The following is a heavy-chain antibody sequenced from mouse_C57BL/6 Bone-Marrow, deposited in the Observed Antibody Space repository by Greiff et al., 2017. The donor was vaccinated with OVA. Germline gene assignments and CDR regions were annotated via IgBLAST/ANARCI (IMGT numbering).Heavy chain of an antibody. V-gene: IGHV1-54*01. J-gene: IGHJ3*01. CDR2: INPGSGGT. CDR3: ARYGNYEGFAY. CDR1: GYAFTNYL. Sequence: VQLQESGAELVRPGTSVKVSCKASGYAFTNYLIEWVKQRPGQGLEWIGVINPGSGGTNYNEKFKGKATLTADKSSSPAYMQLSSLTSEDSAVYFCARYGNYEGFAYWGQGTLVTVSA. D-gene: IGHD2-1*01.